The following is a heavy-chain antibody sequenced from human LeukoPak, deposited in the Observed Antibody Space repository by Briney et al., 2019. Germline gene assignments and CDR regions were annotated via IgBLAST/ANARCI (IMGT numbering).Heavy chain of an antibody. J-gene: IGHJ6*02. Sequence: GGSLRLSCAASGFTFSSYAMSWVRQAPGKGLEWVSGISGSGGSTYYGDSVKGRCTISRDNSRKTLYLQMNSLRAEDTAVYYCAKKFNYGDSYYYYYGMDVWGQGTTVTVSS. CDR3: AKKFNYGDSYYYYYGMDV. CDR1: GFTFSSYA. CDR2: ISGSGGST. D-gene: IGHD4-17*01. V-gene: IGHV3-23*01.